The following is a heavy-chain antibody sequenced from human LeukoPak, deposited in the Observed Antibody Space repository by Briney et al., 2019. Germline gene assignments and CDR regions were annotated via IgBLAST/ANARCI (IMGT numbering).Heavy chain of an antibody. V-gene: IGHV3-21*01. J-gene: IGHJ3*02. CDR3: ARSLWAASSGAFDI. D-gene: IGHD6-19*01. CDR1: GFTFSSDT. Sequence: GGSLRLSXAASGFTFSSDTMNWVRQAPGKGLEWVSSISSSSNYIYYGDSLKGRFTVSRDNAKNSLYLQMNSLRAEDTAVYYCARSLWAASSGAFDIWGQGTMVTVSS. CDR2: ISSSSNYI.